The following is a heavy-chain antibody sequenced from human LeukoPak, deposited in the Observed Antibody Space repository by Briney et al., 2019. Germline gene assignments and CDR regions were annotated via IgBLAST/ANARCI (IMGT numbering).Heavy chain of an antibody. CDR2: FDPEDGET. D-gene: IGHD6-13*01. V-gene: IGHV1-24*01. CDR3: ARAYSSSYNDAFDI. CDR1: GYTLTELS. J-gene: IGHJ3*02. Sequence: ASVKVSCKVSGYTLTELSMHWVRQAPGKGLEWMGGFDPEDGETIYAQKFQGRVTMTEDTSTDTAYMELSSLRSEDTAVYYCARAYSSSYNDAFDIWGQGTMVTVSS.